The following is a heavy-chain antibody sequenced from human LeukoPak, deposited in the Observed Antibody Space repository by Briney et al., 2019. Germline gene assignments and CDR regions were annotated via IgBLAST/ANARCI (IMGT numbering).Heavy chain of an antibody. V-gene: IGHV4-4*02. CDR1: GGSISSSNW. CDR3: ARSGRDGYNYNYFDY. CDR2: IYHSGST. D-gene: IGHD5-24*01. Sequence: SGTLSLTCAVSGGSISSSNWWSWVRQPPGKGLEWIGEIYHSGSTNYNPSLKSRVTISVDKSKNQFSLKLSSVTAADTAVYYCARSGRDGYNYNYFDYWGQGTLVTVSS. J-gene: IGHJ4*02.